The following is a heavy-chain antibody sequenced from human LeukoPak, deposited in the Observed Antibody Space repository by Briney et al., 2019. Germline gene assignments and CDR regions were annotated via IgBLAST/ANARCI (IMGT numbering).Heavy chain of an antibody. D-gene: IGHD3-16*01. J-gene: IGHJ4*02. CDR2: ISYDGSNK. Sequence: PGGSLRLSCAASGFTFSSYGRQWVRQAPGKGLEWVAVISYDGSNKYYADSVKGRFTISRDNSKNTLYLQMNSLRAEDTAVYYCAKANGHRVMGGYFDYWGQGTLVTVSS. CDR1: GFTFSSYG. V-gene: IGHV3-30*18. CDR3: AKANGHRVMGGYFDY.